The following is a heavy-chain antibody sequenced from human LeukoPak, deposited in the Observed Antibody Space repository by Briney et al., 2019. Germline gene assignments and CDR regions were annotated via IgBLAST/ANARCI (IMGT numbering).Heavy chain of an antibody. V-gene: IGHV3-21*01. CDR1: GFTFSSYS. J-gene: IGHJ4*02. Sequence: GGSLRLSCAASGFTFSSYSMNWVRQAPGKGLEWVSSISSSSSYIYYADSVKGRFTISRDNAKNSLYLQMNSLRAEDTAVYYCARGQEGYCSGGSCYSRSVYYFDYWGQGTLVTVSS. D-gene: IGHD2-15*01. CDR3: ARGQEGYCSGGSCYSRSVYYFDY. CDR2: ISSSSSYI.